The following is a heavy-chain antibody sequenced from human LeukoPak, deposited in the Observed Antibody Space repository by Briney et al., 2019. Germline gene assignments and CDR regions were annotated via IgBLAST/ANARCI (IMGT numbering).Heavy chain of an antibody. J-gene: IGHJ4*02. CDR3: ARAFGSNYAPF. Sequence: PGGSLRLSCAASGFTYSSYSMSWVRQAPGKGLEWVSSISSSSSYIYYADSVKGRFTISRDNAKNSLYLQMNSLRAEDTAVYYCARAFGSNYAPFWGQGTLVTVSS. CDR2: ISSSSSYI. V-gene: IGHV3-21*01. CDR1: GFTYSSYS. D-gene: IGHD4-11*01.